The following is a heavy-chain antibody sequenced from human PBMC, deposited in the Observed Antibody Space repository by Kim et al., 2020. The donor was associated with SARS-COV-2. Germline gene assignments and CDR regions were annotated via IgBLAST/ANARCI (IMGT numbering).Heavy chain of an antibody. V-gene: IGHV5-51*01. J-gene: IGHJ4*02. D-gene: IGHD6-13*01. CDR3: ARPAAGGATNYFDY. Sequence: SPAFQGQVTISADKAISTAYLQWSSLKASDTAMYYCARPAAGGATNYFDYWGQGTLVTVSS.